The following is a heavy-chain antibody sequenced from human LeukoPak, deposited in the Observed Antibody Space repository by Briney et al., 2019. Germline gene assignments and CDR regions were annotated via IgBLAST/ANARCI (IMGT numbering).Heavy chain of an antibody. CDR1: GYTFTSYG. D-gene: IGHD3-22*01. V-gene: IGHV1-18*01. CDR2: ISAYSGNT. Sequence: ASVKVSCKASGYTFTSYGISWVRQAPGQGLEWMGWISAYSGNTNYAQKLQGRVTMTTDTSTSTAYMELSSLRSEDTAVYYCARDSARDSSGYYLFGGQGTLVTVSS. J-gene: IGHJ4*02. CDR3: ARDSARDSSGYYLF.